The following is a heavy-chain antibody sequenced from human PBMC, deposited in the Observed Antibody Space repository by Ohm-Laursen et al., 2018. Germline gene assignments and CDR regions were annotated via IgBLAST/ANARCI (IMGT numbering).Heavy chain of an antibody. CDR1: GGSISSGNYY. D-gene: IGHD2-2*02. J-gene: IGHJ4*02. V-gene: IGHV4-31*03. CDR2: IYYSGST. Sequence: SQTLSLTCPVSGGSISSGNYYWSWIRQYPGKGLEWIGYIYYSGSTYYNPSLKSRATISVDTSKNQFSLKLSSVTAADTAVYYCARVREAYTNPYFDHWGQGTLVTVSS. CDR3: ARVREAYTNPYFDH.